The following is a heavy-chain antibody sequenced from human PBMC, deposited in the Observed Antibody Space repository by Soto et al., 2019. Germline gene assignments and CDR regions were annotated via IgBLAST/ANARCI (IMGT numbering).Heavy chain of an antibody. Sequence: EAQLLESGGGLVQPGGSLRLSCAASGFTFSTYPMSWVRQAPGKGLEWVSGISGSGISTYYTDSVKGRFTISRDNSKNTVFLQMNSLRDEDPAVYYCVKPPVITASYYYYDMDVWGHGTTVTVSS. D-gene: IGHD4-4*01. V-gene: IGHV3-23*01. J-gene: IGHJ6*01. CDR3: VKPPVITASYYYYDMDV. CDR1: GFTFSTYP. CDR2: ISGSGIST.